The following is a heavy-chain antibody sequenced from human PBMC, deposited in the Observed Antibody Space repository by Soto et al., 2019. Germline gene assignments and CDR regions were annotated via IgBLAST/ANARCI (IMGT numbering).Heavy chain of an antibody. CDR3: ATSEGRDGYSFDY. V-gene: IGHV1-3*01. J-gene: IGHJ4*02. CDR2: INAGNGNT. Sequence: VLVKVAWKPAGSTFTSYPMHWGLEAPGQRLEWMGWINAGNGNTKYSQKFQDRVTITADESTGTAYLELSSLTSEDTAVYYCATSEGRDGYSFDYWGPGTLVTVSS. CDR1: GSTFTSYP. D-gene: IGHD5-18*01.